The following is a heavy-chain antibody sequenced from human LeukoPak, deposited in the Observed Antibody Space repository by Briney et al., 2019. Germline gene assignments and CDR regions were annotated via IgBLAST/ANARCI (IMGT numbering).Heavy chain of an antibody. CDR1: GGSISSYY. V-gene: IGHV4-4*07. CDR3: ARDLLAVRPYFSGFDP. Sequence: PSETLSLTCTVSGGSISSYYWSWIRQPAGKGLEWIGRIYTSGSTNYNPSLKSRVTMSVDTSKNQFSLKLSSVTAADTAVYYCARDLLAVRPYFSGFDPWGQGTLVTVSS. D-gene: IGHD6-6*01. CDR2: IYTSGST. J-gene: IGHJ5*02.